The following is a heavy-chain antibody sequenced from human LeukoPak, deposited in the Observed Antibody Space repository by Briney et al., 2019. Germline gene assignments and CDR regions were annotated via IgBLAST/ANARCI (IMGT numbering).Heavy chain of an antibody. V-gene: IGHV7-4-1*02. CDR2: INTNTGNP. D-gene: IGHD6-13*01. J-gene: IGHJ4*02. Sequence: ASVKVSCKASGYTFTRYAMNWVRQAPGQGLEWMGWINTNTGNPTCAQGFTGRFVFSLDTSVSTAYLQISSLKAEDTAVYYCATQPIAAAGYYWGQGTLVTVSS. CDR3: ATQPIAAAGYY. CDR1: GYTFTRYA.